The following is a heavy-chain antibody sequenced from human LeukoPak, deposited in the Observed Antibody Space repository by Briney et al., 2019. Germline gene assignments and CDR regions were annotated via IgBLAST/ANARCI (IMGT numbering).Heavy chain of an antibody. J-gene: IGHJ4*02. V-gene: IGHV3-23*01. CDR3: AKKHAFCGGDCYGLFDY. Sequence: GGSLRLSCVVSGFTFNSYAMSWVRQAPGKGLEWVSSISNSGGSTYYVDSVKGRFTISRDNSKNTLYLQMNSLRAEDTAVYYCAKKHAFCGGDCYGLFDYWGQGTLVTVSS. CDR2: ISNSGGST. CDR1: GFTFNSYA. D-gene: IGHD2-21*01.